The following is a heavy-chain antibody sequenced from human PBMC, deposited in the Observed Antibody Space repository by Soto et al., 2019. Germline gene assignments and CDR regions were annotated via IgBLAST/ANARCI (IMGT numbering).Heavy chain of an antibody. J-gene: IGHJ2*01. CDR2: ISGGGDRT. Sequence: EVQLLESGGGLVQPGGSLRLSCVGSGFTFMSYAMNWVRQTPGKGLEWVSGISGGGDRTFDDDSVTGWFTFSRANSKNTVNLQMNSLRADDTAVYYCARKVLGSTSRPDWWYFDLWGRGTLVTVSS. V-gene: IGHV3-23*01. CDR1: GFTFMSYA. CDR3: ARKVLGSTSRPDWWYFDL. D-gene: IGHD2-2*01.